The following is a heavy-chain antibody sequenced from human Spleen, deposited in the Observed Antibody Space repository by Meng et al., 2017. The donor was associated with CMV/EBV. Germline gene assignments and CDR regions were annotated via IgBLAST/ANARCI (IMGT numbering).Heavy chain of an antibody. CDR2: IYWNDEK. D-gene: IGHD1-1*01. CDR1: GVSLTTTGVG. CDR3: AHRGTGY. Sequence: LTLTCNLSGVSLTTTGVGVGWIRQPPGKALEWLALIYWNDEKRYSSSLKSRLAITKDTSENQVVLTMTNMDPVDTATYYCAHRGTGYWGQGTLVTVSS. J-gene: IGHJ4*02. V-gene: IGHV2-5*01.